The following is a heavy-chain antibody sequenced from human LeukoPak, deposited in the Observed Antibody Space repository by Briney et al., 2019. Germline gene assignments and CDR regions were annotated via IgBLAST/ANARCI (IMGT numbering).Heavy chain of an antibody. CDR2: ISGSGGST. Sequence: GGSLRLSCAASGFTFSSYAMSWVRQAPGKGLEWVSAISGSGGSTYYADSVEGRFTISRDNSKNTLYLQMNSLRAEDTAVYYCAKAPHVYYYGSGSYYSAADVWGQGTTVTVSS. CDR3: AKAPHVYYYGSGSYYSAADV. V-gene: IGHV3-23*01. J-gene: IGHJ6*02. D-gene: IGHD3-10*01. CDR1: GFTFSSYA.